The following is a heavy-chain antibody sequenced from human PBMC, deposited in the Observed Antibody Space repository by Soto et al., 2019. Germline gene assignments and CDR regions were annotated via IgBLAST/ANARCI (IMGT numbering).Heavy chain of an antibody. CDR3: ASPDQYRYGDYYYYGMDV. D-gene: IGHD5-18*01. J-gene: IGHJ6*02. V-gene: IGHV4-39*01. CDR2: IYYSGST. CDR1: GASISSSTYY. Sequence: ASETLSLTCTVSGASISSSTYYWGWISQPPGKGLEWIGSIYYSGSTYYNPSLKSRVTISVDTSKNQFSLKLSSVTAADTAVYYCASPDQYRYGDYYYYGMDVWGQGTTVT.